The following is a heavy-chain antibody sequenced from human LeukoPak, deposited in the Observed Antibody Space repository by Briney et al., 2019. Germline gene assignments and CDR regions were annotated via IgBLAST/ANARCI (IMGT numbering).Heavy chain of an antibody. V-gene: IGHV4-4*07. Sequence: SETLSLTCTVSGGSISTYYWSWIRQPAGEGLEWIGRTYISGNTHYNPSLKSRVTMSVDASKNQFSLKLTSVTAADTAVYYCAREPYCGDPSCFHMDVWGKGATVTVSS. CDR3: AREPYCGDPSCFHMDV. CDR2: TYISGNT. CDR1: GGSISTYY. D-gene: IGHD2-21*01. J-gene: IGHJ6*04.